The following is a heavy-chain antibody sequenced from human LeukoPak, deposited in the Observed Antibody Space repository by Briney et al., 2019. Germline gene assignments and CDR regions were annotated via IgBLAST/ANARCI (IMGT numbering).Heavy chain of an antibody. CDR2: IYPSGAT. CDR3: AGYQLWFQNDV. V-gene: IGHV4-34*01. CDR1: GGSFSANY. D-gene: IGHD3-22*01. J-gene: IGHJ4*02. Sequence: SETLSLTCAVSGGSFSANYWSRIRQPPGGGLEWIAEIYPSGATQYNPSLTGRVTISADRSKSQFSLRLSSVTAADTAVYYCAGYQLWFQNDVWGQGTLVTVSS.